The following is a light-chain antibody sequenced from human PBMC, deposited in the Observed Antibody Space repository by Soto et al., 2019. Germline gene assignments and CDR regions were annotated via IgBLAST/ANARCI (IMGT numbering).Light chain of an antibody. V-gene: IGKV3-20*01. J-gene: IGKJ3*01. CDR1: QSVSSSY. Sequence: ENVFTQSPGTLSLSPGERATLSCRASQSVSSSYLAWYQQKPRQAPRLLIYGASSRATGIPDRFSGSGYGTDFTLTISRLEPEDFAVYYCQQYGSTLFTFGAGTKVDIK. CDR3: QQYGSTLFT. CDR2: GAS.